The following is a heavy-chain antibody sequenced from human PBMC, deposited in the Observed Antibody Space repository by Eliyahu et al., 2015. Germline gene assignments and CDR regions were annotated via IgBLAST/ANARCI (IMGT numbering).Heavy chain of an antibody. CDR1: GGPISSYY. V-gene: IGHV4-59*01. CDR3: AMSSGYSIGGTGNFDY. D-gene: IGHD3-22*01. Sequence: QVQLQESGPGLVKPSETLSLTCTVSGGPISSYYWSWIRQPPGKGLEWIGYIYYSGSTNYNPSLKSRVTISVDTSKNQFSLKLSSVTAADTAVYYCAMSSGYSIGGTGNFDYWGQGTLVTVSS. CDR2: IYYSGST. J-gene: IGHJ4*02.